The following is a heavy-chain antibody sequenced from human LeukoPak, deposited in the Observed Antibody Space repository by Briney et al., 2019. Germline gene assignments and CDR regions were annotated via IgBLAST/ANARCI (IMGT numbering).Heavy chain of an antibody. V-gene: IGHV4-4*07. J-gene: IGHJ5*02. Sequence: SETLSLTCTVSGGSISSYYWSWIRQPAGKGLEWIARIYTSGSTNYTPSLKSRVTMSVDTSNNQFSLKLSSVTAADTAVYYCAREVRHRNYGGKIWFDPWGQGTLVTVSS. CDR3: AREVRHRNYGGKIWFDP. D-gene: IGHD4-23*01. CDR2: IYTSGST. CDR1: GGSISSYY.